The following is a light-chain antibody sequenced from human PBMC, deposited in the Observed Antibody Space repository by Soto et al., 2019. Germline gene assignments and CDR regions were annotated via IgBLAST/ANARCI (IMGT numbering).Light chain of an antibody. CDR2: EVS. V-gene: IGLV2-14*01. CDR1: SSDIGNYDF. Sequence: QSALTQPASVSGSPGQSITISCTGTSSDIGNYDFVSWYQQVPGTAPKAMIYEVSSRPSGVSNRFSGSKSGNTASLTISGLQAEDEAYYYCSSYTTSTSFILFGVGTKLPVL. J-gene: IGLJ2*01. CDR3: SSYTTSTSFIL.